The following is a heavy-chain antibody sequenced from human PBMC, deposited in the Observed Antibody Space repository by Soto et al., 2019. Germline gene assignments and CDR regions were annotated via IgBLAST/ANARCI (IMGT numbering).Heavy chain of an antibody. Sequence: LSLTPSNPGPSIANHHCNCTYYSPGKGLEWIGYIHYSGITNYNPSLKSRVTISVDTSKNQFSLKLSSVTAADTAVYYCARHSGVSGTLSYYFDHWGQGTLVTVS. CDR2: IHYSGIT. V-gene: IGHV4-59*08. CDR3: ARHSGVSGTLSYYFDH. D-gene: IGHD1-26*01. J-gene: IGHJ4*02. CDR1: GPSIANHH.